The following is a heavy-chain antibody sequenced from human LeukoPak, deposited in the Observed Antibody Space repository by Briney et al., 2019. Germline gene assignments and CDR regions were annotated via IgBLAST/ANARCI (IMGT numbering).Heavy chain of an antibody. D-gene: IGHD4-17*01. Sequence: SETLSLTCTVSGGSVSTFYWSWIRQPPGKGLERIGYIYYSGSTNYNPSLKSRVTISVDTSKNQFSLKLSSVTAADTAVYYCARGDYGTHYFDYWGQGTLVTVSS. V-gene: IGHV4-59*08. CDR1: GGSVSTFY. CDR3: ARGDYGTHYFDY. CDR2: IYYSGST. J-gene: IGHJ4*02.